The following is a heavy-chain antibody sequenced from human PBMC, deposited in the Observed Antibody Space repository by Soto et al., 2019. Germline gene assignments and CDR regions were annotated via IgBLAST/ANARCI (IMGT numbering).Heavy chain of an antibody. CDR3: ARDVPSPYDDSRPAGYYYFGMDV. J-gene: IGHJ6*02. D-gene: IGHD3-22*01. CDR2: MISMLGTA. V-gene: IGHV1-69*13. CDR1: GGTFSSYS. Sequence: ASVKVSCKASGGTFSSYSISWVRQAPGQGLEWMGGMISMLGTANYAQKFQGRVTITADESTTTAYMELSGLISEDTAVYYCARDVPSPYDDSRPAGYYYFGMDVWGQGTMVTVSS.